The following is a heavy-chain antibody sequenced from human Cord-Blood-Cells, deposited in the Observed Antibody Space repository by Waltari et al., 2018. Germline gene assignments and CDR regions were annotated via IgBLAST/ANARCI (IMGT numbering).Heavy chain of an antibody. Sequence: QVQLVQSGAEVKKPGASVKVSCKASGYTFTGSYIHWVRQAPGQGLEWMGWINPNSGGTNYAQKFQGRVTMTRDTSISTAYMELSRLRSDDTAVYYCARVWSEYSSSFDYWGQGTLVTVSS. CDR1: GYTFTGSY. D-gene: IGHD6-6*01. CDR3: ARVWSEYSSSFDY. CDR2: INPNSGGT. J-gene: IGHJ4*02. V-gene: IGHV1-2*02.